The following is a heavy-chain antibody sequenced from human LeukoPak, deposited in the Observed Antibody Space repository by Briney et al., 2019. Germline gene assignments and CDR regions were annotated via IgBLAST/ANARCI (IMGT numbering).Heavy chain of an antibody. J-gene: IGHJ4*02. CDR1: GYTFTGYY. Sequence: ASVRVSCKASGYTFTGYYMHWVRQAPGQGLEWMGWINPNSGGTNYARKFQGRVTMTRDTSISTAYMELSRLRSDDTAVYYCARDDGYCSGGSCLDYWGQGTLVTVSS. V-gene: IGHV1-2*02. D-gene: IGHD2-15*01. CDR3: ARDDGYCSGGSCLDY. CDR2: INPNSGGT.